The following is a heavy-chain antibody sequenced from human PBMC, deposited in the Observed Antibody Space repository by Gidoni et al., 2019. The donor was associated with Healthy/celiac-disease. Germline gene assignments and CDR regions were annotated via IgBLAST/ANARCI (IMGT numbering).Heavy chain of an antibody. D-gene: IGHD2-2*01. V-gene: IGHV1-24*01. CDR2: FDPEDGET. Sequence: QVQLVQSGAEVKKPGASVKVSCKVSGYTLTELSMHWVRQSPGKGLEWMGGFDPEDGETIYAQKFQGRVTMTEDTSTDTAYMELSSLRSEDTAVYYCATGVRYCSSTSCPQGYYYYYYMDVWGKGTTVTVSS. CDR1: GYTLTELS. CDR3: ATGVRYCSSTSCPQGYYYYYYMDV. J-gene: IGHJ6*03.